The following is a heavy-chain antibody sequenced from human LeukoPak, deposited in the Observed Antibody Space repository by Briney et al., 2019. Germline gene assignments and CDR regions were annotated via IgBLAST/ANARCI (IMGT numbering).Heavy chain of an antibody. CDR1: GFTFSNAW. CDR3: TIGYCSGGSCYGYYFDY. Sequence: PGGSLRLSCAASGFTFSNAWMSWVRQAPGKGLEWVGRIKSKTDGGTTDYAAPVKGRFTISGDDSKNTLYLQMNSLKTEDTAVYYCTIGYCSGGSCYGYYFDYWGQGTLVTVSS. CDR2: IKSKTDGGTT. D-gene: IGHD2-15*01. V-gene: IGHV3-15*01. J-gene: IGHJ4*02.